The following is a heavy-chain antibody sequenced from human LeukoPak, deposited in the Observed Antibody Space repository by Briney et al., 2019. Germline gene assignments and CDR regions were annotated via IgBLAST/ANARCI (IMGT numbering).Heavy chain of an antibody. CDR3: ARGGSGYDYPFDY. D-gene: IGHD5-12*01. V-gene: IGHV4-59*01. Sequence: SETLSLTCTVSGGSISSYYWSWIRQPLGKGLEWIGYIYYSGSTNYNPSLKSRVTISVDTSKNQFSLKLSSVTAADTAVYYCARGGSGYDYPFDYWGQGTLVTVSS. CDR2: IYYSGST. CDR1: GGSISSYY. J-gene: IGHJ4*02.